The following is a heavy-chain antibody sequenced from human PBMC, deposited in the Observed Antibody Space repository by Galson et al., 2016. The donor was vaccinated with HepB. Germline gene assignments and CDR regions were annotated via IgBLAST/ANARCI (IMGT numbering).Heavy chain of an antibody. J-gene: IGHJ4*02. V-gene: IGHV4-39*01. D-gene: IGHD6-13*01. CDR2: IHSSGTS. CDR1: GDSISNVGRH. CDR3: VRLGTAAAVVNRRGSIY. Sequence: SETLSLTCSVSGDSISNVGRHWGWFRQSPGMGLEYIGSIHSSGTSYYNPSLTSRVTVSADTSRNQFFLSLTSVTAADTAIYYCVRLGTAAAVVNRRGSIYWSQGTRVTVSS.